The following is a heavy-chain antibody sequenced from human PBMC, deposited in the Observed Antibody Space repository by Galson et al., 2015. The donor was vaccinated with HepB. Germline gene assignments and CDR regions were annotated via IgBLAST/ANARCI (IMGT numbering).Heavy chain of an antibody. D-gene: IGHD4-11*01. CDR3: AKGWTSVPTFYFYYMDV. V-gene: IGHV3-23*01. Sequence: SLRLCCAASGFTSSSYAMSWVRQSRGKGLEWVSGVSCSGDSTHYADSVKGRFTISRDTSKNTLYLQKSSLGAEDTAVYYCAKGWTSVPTFYFYYMDVWGKGTTVTVSS. CDR2: VSCSGDST. CDR1: GFTSSSYA. J-gene: IGHJ6*03.